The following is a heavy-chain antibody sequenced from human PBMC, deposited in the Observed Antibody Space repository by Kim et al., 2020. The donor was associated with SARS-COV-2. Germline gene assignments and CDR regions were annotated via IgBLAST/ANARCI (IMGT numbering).Heavy chain of an antibody. Sequence: NSGNTGYAQKFQGRVTMTRNTSISTAYMELSSLRSEDTAVYYCARMVFDIWGQGTMVTVSS. V-gene: IGHV1-8*01. D-gene: IGHD2-8*01. CDR2: NSGNT. CDR3: ARMVFDI. J-gene: IGHJ3*02.